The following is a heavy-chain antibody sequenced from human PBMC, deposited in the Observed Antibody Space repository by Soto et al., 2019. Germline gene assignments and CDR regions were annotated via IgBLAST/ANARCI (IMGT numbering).Heavy chain of an antibody. CDR2: INPNSGGT. CDR3: ARKKIMITFGGVIVPFDY. Sequence: ASVKVSCKASGYTFTGYYMHWVRQAPGQGLEWMGWINPNSGGTNYAQKFQGRVTMTRDTSISTAYMELSRLRSGDTAVYYCARKKIMITFGGVIVPFDYWGQGTLVTVSS. J-gene: IGHJ4*02. CDR1: GYTFTGYY. V-gene: IGHV1-2*02. D-gene: IGHD3-16*02.